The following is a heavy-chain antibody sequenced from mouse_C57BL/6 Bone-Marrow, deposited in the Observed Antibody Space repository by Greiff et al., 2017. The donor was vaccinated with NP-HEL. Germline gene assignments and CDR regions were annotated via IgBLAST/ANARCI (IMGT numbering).Heavy chain of an antibody. CDR2: IDPNSGGT. CDR3: AKGDYYGSSYVSAMDY. J-gene: IGHJ4*01. V-gene: IGHV1-72*01. Sequence: VKLQQSGAELVKPGASVKLSCKASGYTFTSYWMHWVKQRPGRGLEWIGRIDPNSGGTKYNEKFKSKATLTVDKPSSTAYMQLSSLTSEDSAVYYCAKGDYYGSSYVSAMDYWGQGTSVTVSS. CDR1: GYTFTSYW. D-gene: IGHD1-1*01.